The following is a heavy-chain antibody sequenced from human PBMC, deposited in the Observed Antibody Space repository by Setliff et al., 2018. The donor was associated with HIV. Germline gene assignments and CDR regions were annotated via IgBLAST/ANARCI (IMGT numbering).Heavy chain of an antibody. Sequence: ASVKVSCKASGDTFSSYAISWLRQGPGQGLEWMGGIIPILGMGNHAQKFQGRVTITAAKSSNTAYMELTSLRPEYTAIYYCARYFYDSSGYSGWDHSGEGPLVTGSS. CDR3: ARYFYDSSGYSGWDH. D-gene: IGHD3-22*01. J-gene: IGHJ4*02. CDR1: GDTFSSYA. V-gene: IGHV1-69*10. CDR2: IIPILGMG.